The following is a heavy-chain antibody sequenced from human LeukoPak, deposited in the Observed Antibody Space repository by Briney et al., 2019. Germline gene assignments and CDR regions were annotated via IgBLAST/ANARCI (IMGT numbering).Heavy chain of an antibody. CDR3: AREIVVVPAAIMDV. CDR1: GGSISSSSYY. D-gene: IGHD2-2*02. V-gene: IGHV4-39*06. J-gene: IGHJ6*04. CDR2: IYYSGST. Sequence: SETLSLTCTVSGGSISSSSYYWGWIRQPPGKGLEWIGSIYYSGSTYYNPSLKSRVTISVDTSKNQFPLKLSSVTAADTAVYYCAREIVVVPAAIMDVWGKGTTVTVSS.